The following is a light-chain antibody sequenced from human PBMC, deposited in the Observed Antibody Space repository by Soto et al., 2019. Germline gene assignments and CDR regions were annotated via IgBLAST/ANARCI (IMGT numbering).Light chain of an antibody. CDR2: GAS. CDR3: QQYGSSPPWT. CDR1: QSVSSNY. V-gene: IGKV3-20*01. J-gene: IGKJ1*01. Sequence: DIVLTQSPGTLSLSPGERATLSCRASQSVSSNYLAWHQQKPGQAPRHLIYGASSRATGIPDRFSDSGSVTDFNLTISRLEPEDFAVYFCQQYGSSPPWTFGQGTKVQI.